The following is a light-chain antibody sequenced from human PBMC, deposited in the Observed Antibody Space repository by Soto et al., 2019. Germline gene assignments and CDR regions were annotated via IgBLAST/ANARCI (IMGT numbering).Light chain of an antibody. CDR2: AAF. V-gene: IGKV1-39*01. CDR3: QQYDICPRT. CDR1: QSISSY. J-gene: IGKJ1*01. Sequence: QMTHSQSFLYAFLASIATIHXXASQSISSYLAWYQQKPGKAPKLLIHAAFTLPSGVPARFSGSGSGTDFTLTISSLQPEDFATYYCQQYDICPRTFGQGSKVDLK.